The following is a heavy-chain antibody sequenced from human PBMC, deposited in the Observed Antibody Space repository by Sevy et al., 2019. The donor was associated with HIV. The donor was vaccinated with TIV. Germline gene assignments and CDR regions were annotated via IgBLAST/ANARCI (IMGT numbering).Heavy chain of an antibody. Sequence: GESLKISCAASGFTFSTHAMHWVRQAPGKGLEWVAIISYDGNIEYYPDSVKGRFTISRDDSKNTLYLQMNSLRSEDTALYYCARDLAYDSTGYLPLFDNWGQGTLVTVSS. CDR3: ARDLAYDSTGYLPLFDN. V-gene: IGHV3-30-3*01. CDR1: GFTFSTHA. CDR2: ISYDGNIE. J-gene: IGHJ4*02. D-gene: IGHD3-22*01.